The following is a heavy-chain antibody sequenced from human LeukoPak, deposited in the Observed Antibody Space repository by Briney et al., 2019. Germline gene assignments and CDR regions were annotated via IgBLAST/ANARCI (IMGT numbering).Heavy chain of an antibody. Sequence: GGSLRLSCAVSGFTFSSFAMSWVRQAPGKGLEWVSTIGGHTNSTYYADSVKGRFTISRDNSKDTLYLQMDSLRAEDTAVYYCARCSGGSCYHNWFDPWGQGTLVTVSS. D-gene: IGHD2-15*01. CDR1: GFTFSSFA. J-gene: IGHJ5*02. CDR2: IGGHTNST. CDR3: ARCSGGSCYHNWFDP. V-gene: IGHV3-23*01.